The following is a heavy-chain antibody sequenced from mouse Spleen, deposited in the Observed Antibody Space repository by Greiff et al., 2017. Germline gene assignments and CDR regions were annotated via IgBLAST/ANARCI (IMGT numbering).Heavy chain of an antibody. CDR1: GYTFTSYT. Sequence: QVQLKESGAELVRPGASVKMSCKASGYTFTSYTMHWVKQRPGQGLEWIGYINPSSGYTKYNQKFKDKATLTADKSSSTAYMQLSSLTSEDSAVYYCARPYYDGLYAMDYWGQGTSVTVSS. D-gene: IGHD1-1*01. J-gene: IGHJ4*01. V-gene: IGHV1-4*01. CDR2: INPSSGYT. CDR3: ARPYYDGLYAMDY.